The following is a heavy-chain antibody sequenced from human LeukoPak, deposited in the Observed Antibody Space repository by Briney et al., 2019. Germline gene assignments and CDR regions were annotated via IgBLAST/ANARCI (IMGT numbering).Heavy chain of an antibody. D-gene: IGHD4-23*01. CDR1: GYSISSGYY. Sequence: KSSETLSLTCTVSGYSISSGYYWGWIRQPPGKGLEWIGSIYHSGRTFYNPSLKSRVTISVDTSKNQFSLKLSSVTAADTAMYYCARVSRGNSVGGDYWGQGTLVTVSS. V-gene: IGHV4-38-2*02. CDR3: ARVSRGNSVGGDY. J-gene: IGHJ4*02. CDR2: IYHSGRT.